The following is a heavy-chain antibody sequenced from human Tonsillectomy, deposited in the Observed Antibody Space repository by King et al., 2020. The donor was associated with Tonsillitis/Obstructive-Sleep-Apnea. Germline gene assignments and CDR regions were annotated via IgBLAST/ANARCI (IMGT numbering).Heavy chain of an antibody. V-gene: IGHV3-74*01. CDR3: ARGTVPGEILTGHNYYYYYYMDV. J-gene: IGHJ6*03. Sequence: VQLVESGGGLFQPGGSLRLSCAASGVSFSNHWMHWVRQAPGKGLVWLSHINSEGSATTYADSVKGRFTISRDNAKNTLYLQMNSLRAEDTAVYYCARGTVPGEILTGHNYYYYYYMDVWGKGTTVTVSS. CDR2: INSEGSAT. D-gene: IGHD3-9*01. CDR1: GVSFSNHW.